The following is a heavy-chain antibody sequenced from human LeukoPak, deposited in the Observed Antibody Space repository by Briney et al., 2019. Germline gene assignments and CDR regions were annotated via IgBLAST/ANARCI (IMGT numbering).Heavy chain of an antibody. V-gene: IGHV1-2*02. CDR3: ARPRIAAPNDAFDI. CDR2: INPNTGGT. Sequence: ASVKVSCKASGYTFTGYYIHWVRQAPGQGLEWMGWINPNTGGTTNAQKFQGRVTMTRDTSISTAYMELSRLRSDDTAVYYCARPRIAAPNDAFDIWGQGTMVTVSS. CDR1: GYTFTGYY. D-gene: IGHD6-13*01. J-gene: IGHJ3*02.